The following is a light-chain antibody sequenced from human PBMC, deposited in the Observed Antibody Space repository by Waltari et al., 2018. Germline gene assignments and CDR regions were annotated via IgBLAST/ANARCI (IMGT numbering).Light chain of an antibody. CDR3: QQYNNVLPYT. CDR1: QSVSSN. Sequence: EIVMMQSPATLSVSPGERATLSCRASQSVSSNLAWYQQKPGQAPRLLIYGASTRATGIPARFSGSGSGTEFTLTISSLQSEDFAVYYCQQYNNVLPYTYGQGTKLEIK. J-gene: IGKJ2*01. V-gene: IGKV3-15*01. CDR2: GAS.